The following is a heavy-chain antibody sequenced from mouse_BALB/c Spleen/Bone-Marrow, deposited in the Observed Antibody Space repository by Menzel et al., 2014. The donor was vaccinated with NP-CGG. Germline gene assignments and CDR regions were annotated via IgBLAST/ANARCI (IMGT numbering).Heavy chain of an antibody. J-gene: IGHJ3*01. Sequence: LQQSGSELVRPGASVKLSCKASGYTFTSYWMHWVKQRHGQGLEWIGNVYPGNDNSNYDEKFKSKGTLTVDTSSSTAYMHLSSLTSEDSAVYYCTRSGGNYNFAYWGLGTLVTVS. CDR2: VYPGNDNS. CDR1: GYTFTSYW. V-gene: IGHV1S22*01. D-gene: IGHD2-1*01. CDR3: TRSGGNYNFAY.